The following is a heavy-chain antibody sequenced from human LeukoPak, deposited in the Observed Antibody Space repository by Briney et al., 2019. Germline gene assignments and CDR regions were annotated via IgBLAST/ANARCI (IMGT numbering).Heavy chain of an antibody. CDR1: GYTFTSYD. CDR3: ARGSGWGYYKKWFDP. CDR2: MNPNSGNT. Sequence: ASVTVSCKASGYTFTSYDINWVRQATGQGLEWMGWMNPNSGNTGYAQKFQGRVTMTRNTSISTAYMELSSLRSEDTAVYYCARGSGWGYYKKWFDPWGQGTLVTVSS. D-gene: IGHD3-22*01. J-gene: IGHJ5*02. V-gene: IGHV1-8*01.